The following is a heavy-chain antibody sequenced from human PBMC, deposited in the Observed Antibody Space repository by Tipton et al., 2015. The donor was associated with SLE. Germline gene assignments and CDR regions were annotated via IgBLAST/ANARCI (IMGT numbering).Heavy chain of an antibody. CDR1: GFTFSSYS. Sequence: SLRLSCAASGFTFSSYSMNWVRQAPGKGLEWVSSISSSSSYIYYADSVKGRFTISRDNAKNSLYLQMNSLRVEDTAVYYCAREVGTAYYYYYGMDVWGQGTTVTVSS. D-gene: IGHD1-7*01. CDR2: ISSSSSYI. J-gene: IGHJ6*02. V-gene: IGHV3-21*03. CDR3: AREVGTAYYYYYGMDV.